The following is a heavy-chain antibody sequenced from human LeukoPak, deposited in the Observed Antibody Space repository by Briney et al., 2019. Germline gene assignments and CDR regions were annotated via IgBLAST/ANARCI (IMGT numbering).Heavy chain of an antibody. D-gene: IGHD6-19*01. CDR2: IKQDGSEK. CDR1: GFTLSSYW. CDR3: VIGWDYFDY. J-gene: IGHJ4*02. V-gene: IGHV3-7*01. Sequence: GGSLRLSCAASGFTLSSYWMSWVRQAPGKGLEWVANIKQDGSEKYYVDSVKGRFTISRDNAKNSLYLQMNSLRAEDTAVYYCVIGWDYFDYWGQGTLVTVSS.